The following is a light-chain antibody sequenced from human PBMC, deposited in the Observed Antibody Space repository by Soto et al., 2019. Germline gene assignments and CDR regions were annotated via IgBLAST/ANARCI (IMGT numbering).Light chain of an antibody. V-gene: IGKV1-39*01. CDR2: AAS. CDR3: QQSYSTPDT. J-gene: IGKJ2*01. Sequence: DIQMPQSPSSLSASVGDRVTITCRASQSISSYLNWYQQKPGEAPKLLIYAASSLQSGVPSRFSGSGSGTDFPLTISSLQPEDFATYYCQQSYSTPDTFGQGTKLEI. CDR1: QSISSY.